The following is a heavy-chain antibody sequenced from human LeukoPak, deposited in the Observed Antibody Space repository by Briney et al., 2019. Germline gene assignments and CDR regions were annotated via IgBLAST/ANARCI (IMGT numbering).Heavy chain of an antibody. J-gene: IGHJ5*02. CDR2: IYYSGST. Sequence: SETLSPTCTVSGGSISSYYWSWIRQPPGKGLEWIGYIYYSGSTNYNPSLKSRVTISVDTSKNQFSLKLSSVTAADTAVYYCARGYNDFWSGYWMIGHWFDPWGQGTLVTVSS. V-gene: IGHV4-59*01. CDR3: ARGYNDFWSGYWMIGHWFDP. D-gene: IGHD3-3*01. CDR1: GGSISSYY.